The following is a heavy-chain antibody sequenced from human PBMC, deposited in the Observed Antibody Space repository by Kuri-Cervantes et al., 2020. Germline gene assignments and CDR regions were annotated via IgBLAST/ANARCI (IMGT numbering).Heavy chain of an antibody. CDR1: GFTFTSSA. Sequence: SVKVSCEASGFTFTSSAVQWVRQARGQRLEWIGWIVVGSGNTNYAQKLQGRVTMTTDTSTRTANMELRGLRFDDTAVYYCARGADIVVVPATPDYYYYGLDVWGQGTTVTVSS. J-gene: IGHJ6*02. CDR3: ARGADIVVVPATPDYYYYGLDV. V-gene: IGHV1-58*01. CDR2: IVVGSGNT. D-gene: IGHD2-2*01.